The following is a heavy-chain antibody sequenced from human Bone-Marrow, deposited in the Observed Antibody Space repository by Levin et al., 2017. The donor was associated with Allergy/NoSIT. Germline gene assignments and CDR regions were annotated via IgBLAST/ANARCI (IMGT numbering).Heavy chain of an antibody. CDR3: AGPNDLWRGPFDY. Sequence: SETLSLTCTVSGVSMTGSYWNWIRRPPGKGLEWMGYIFYSGSTNYNSSLKSRLTISLDTAKNQFSLRLTSVTAADTAVYYCAGPNDLWRGPFDYWGQGVPVSVSS. D-gene: IGHD3-3*01. V-gene: IGHV4-59*01. CDR1: GVSMTGSY. J-gene: IGHJ4*02. CDR2: IFYSGST.